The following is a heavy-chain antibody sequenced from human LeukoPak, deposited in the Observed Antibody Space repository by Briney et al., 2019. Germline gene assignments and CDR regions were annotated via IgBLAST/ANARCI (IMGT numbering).Heavy chain of an antibody. V-gene: IGHV4-38-2*01. CDR1: GYSISSGYY. Sequence: SETLSLTCAVSGYSISSGYYWGWIRQPPGKGLEFIGSIHHTEGTHHNPSLKSRVTMSMDTSRNQISLKLSSVTAADTAVYYCARYGSGFDDCWGQGTLVTVSS. CDR2: IHHTEGT. J-gene: IGHJ4*02. CDR3: ARYGSGFDDC. D-gene: IGHD3-10*01.